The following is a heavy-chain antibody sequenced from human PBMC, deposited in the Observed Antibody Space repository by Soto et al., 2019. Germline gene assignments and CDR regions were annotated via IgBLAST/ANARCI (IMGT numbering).Heavy chain of an antibody. CDR1: GGTFSSNA. J-gene: IGHJ4*02. CDR3: AVTVTGSLSPLAQ. D-gene: IGHD3-9*01. Sequence: QVQLVQSGAEVKKPGSSVKVSCKASGGTFSSNAISWVRQAAGQGLERMGGIIPIYASPNYAQNFQGRVKVTADKATSTAYLELSRLKFADSAIYYCAVTVTGSLSPLAQWGRGTRVIVSS. V-gene: IGHV1-69*06. CDR2: IIPIYASP.